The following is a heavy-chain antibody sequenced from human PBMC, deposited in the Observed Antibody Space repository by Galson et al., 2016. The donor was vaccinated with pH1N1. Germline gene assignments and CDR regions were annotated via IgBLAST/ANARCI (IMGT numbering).Heavy chain of an antibody. CDR2: MYPGGGT. D-gene: IGHD4-17*01. J-gene: IGHJ5*02. CDR1: EFLVSDRF. V-gene: IGHV3-53*01. CDR3: ASDTVPKGADH. Sequence: SLRLSCAASEFLVSDRFMSWVRQAPGKRLEWVSIMYPGGGTYYADLAEGRFTISRDTSKNMLFLHMNTLRADDTALYYCASDTVPKGADHWGQGTLVTVSS.